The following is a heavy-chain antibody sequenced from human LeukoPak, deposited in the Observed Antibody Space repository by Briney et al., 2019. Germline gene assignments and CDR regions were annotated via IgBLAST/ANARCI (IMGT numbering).Heavy chain of an antibody. CDR1: GFTFSSYG. D-gene: IGHD5-24*01. Sequence: PGGSLRLSCAASGFTFSSYGMHWVRQAPGKGLEWVAVISYDGSNKYYADSVKGRFTISRDNAKNSLYLQMNSLRAEDTAVYYCARDRDGYNTDWGQGTLVTVSS. CDR3: ARDRDGYNTD. V-gene: IGHV3-30*03. CDR2: ISYDGSNK. J-gene: IGHJ4*02.